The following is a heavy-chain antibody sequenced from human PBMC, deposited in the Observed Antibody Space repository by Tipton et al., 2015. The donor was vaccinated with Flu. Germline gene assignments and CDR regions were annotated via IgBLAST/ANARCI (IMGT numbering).Heavy chain of an antibody. J-gene: IGHJ5*01. CDR3: ARLYDPMYGVVIMARLDS. CDR1: SGSVTDKNW. CDR2: VYRDGTT. V-gene: IGHV4/OR15-8*02. D-gene: IGHD3-3*01. Sequence: TLSLTCSVSSGSVTDKNWWTWVRQAPGQGPEWIGKVYRDGTTVYNPSLRSRVTMSIDTSKNQFSLRVNSVTAADTAVYSCARLYDPMYGVVIMARLDSWGQGIKVTVSS.